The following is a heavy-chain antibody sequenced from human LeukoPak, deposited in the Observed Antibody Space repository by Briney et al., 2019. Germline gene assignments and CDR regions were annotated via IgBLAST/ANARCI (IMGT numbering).Heavy chain of an antibody. CDR3: ARSGSYSPIDF. D-gene: IGHD1-26*01. J-gene: IGHJ4*02. V-gene: IGHV3-49*04. CDR1: GFTFSSYA. CDR2: IRSKTNGGTT. Sequence: PGGSLRLSCAASGFTFSSYAMSWVRQAPGKGLEWVGFIRSKTNGGTTQYAASVKGRFTISRDDSKNSLYLQMNSLKTEDTAVYYCARSGSYSPIDFWGQGTLVTVSS.